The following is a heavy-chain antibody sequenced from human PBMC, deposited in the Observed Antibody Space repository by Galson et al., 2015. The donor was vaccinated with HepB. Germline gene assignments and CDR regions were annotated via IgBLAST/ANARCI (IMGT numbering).Heavy chain of an antibody. J-gene: IGHJ5*02. V-gene: IGHV3-7*03. CDR2: IKEDGSEK. CDR1: GLTFSGYR. CDR3: ARGGSYYEDWFDP. Sequence: SLRLSCAASGLTFSGYRMTWVRQAPGKGLEWVANIKEDGSEKYYLDSLKGRFTISRDNAKNSLYLQMDSLRADDTAVYYCARGGSYYEDWFDPWGQGTLVTVSS. D-gene: IGHD1-26*01.